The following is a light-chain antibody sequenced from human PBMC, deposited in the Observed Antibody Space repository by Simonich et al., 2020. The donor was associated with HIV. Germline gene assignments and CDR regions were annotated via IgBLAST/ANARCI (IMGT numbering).Light chain of an antibody. J-gene: IGKJ1*01. CDR3: QQYYTTPPT. CDR2: WAS. V-gene: IGKV4-1*01. CDR1: QIVLYSSNNKNY. Sequence: DIVMTQSPDSLAVSLGERATINCKSSQIVLYSSNNKNYLAWYQQKPGQHPKLLIYWASSREFGVPDRFRGSGSGTDFTLTISSLQAEDVAIYYCQQYYTTPPTFGQGTKVEIK.